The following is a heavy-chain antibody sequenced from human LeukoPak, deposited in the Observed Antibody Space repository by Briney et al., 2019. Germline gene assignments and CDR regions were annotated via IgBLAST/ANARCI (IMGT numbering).Heavy chain of an antibody. V-gene: IGHV1-8*01. CDR2: MNPNSANT. CDR1: GYTITNYD. CDR3: ARVNCSSTSCRSKFLDY. D-gene: IGHD2-2*01. J-gene: IGHJ4*02. Sequence: ASVKVSCKASGYTITNYDINWVRQATGQGLEWTGWMNPNSANTGYAQKFQGRVTMTRNTSISTAYMELSSLRSEDTAVYYCARVNCSSTSCRSKFLDYWGQGTLVTVSS.